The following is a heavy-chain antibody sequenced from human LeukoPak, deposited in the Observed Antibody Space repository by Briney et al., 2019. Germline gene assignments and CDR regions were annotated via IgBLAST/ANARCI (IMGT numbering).Heavy chain of an antibody. CDR2: IYYSGST. CDR1: GGSISSGDYY. D-gene: IGHD3-3*01. V-gene: IGHV4-30-4*01. J-gene: IGHJ5*02. Sequence: SETLSLTCTVSGGSISSGDYYWSWIRQPPGKGLEWIGYIYYSGSTYYNPSLKSRVTTSVDTSKNQFSLKLSSVTAADTAVYYCARGSITIFGVVIRRQAGFDPWGQGTLVTVSP. CDR3: ARGSITIFGVVIRRQAGFDP.